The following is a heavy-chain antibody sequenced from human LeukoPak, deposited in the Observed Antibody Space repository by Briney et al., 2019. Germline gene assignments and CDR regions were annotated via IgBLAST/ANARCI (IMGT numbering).Heavy chain of an antibody. D-gene: IGHD6-19*01. J-gene: IGHJ5*02. CDR3: ARQAVANWFDP. CDR1: GGSISSYY. V-gene: IGHV4-59*01. Sequence: SETLSLTCTVSGGSISSYYWSWIRQPPGKGLEWIGYIYYSGSTYYNPSLKSRVTISVDTSKNQFSLKLSSVTAADTAVYYCARQAVANWFDPWGQGTLVTVSS. CDR2: IYYSGST.